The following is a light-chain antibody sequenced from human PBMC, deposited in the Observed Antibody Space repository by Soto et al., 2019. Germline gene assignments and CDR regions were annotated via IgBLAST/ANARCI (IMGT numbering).Light chain of an antibody. Sequence: EIVLTQSPGTLSLSPGERATLSCRASQSVSKSYLAWYQHKPGQAPRLLIYGASSRATGIPDRFSGSGSGTDFTLTISRLEPEDFAMFYCLQYGSSPFTFGPGTTVDIK. J-gene: IGKJ3*01. CDR2: GAS. CDR1: QSVSKSY. CDR3: LQYGSSPFT. V-gene: IGKV3-20*01.